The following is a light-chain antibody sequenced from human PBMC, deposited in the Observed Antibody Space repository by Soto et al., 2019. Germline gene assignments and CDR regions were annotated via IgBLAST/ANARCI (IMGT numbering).Light chain of an antibody. Sequence: ESVLTQSPVTLSLYPGERATLSCRASQSVSGYLVWYQQKPGQAPRLLIYDASTRATGIPARFSGSGSGTDFTLTISSLEPEDFAVYYCQQHLGRHTFGQGTKVDIK. CDR1: QSVSGY. CDR3: QQHLGRHT. CDR2: DAS. V-gene: IGKV3-11*01. J-gene: IGKJ1*01.